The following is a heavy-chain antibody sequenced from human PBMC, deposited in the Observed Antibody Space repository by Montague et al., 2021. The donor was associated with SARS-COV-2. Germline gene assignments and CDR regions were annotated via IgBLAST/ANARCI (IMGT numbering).Heavy chain of an antibody. D-gene: IGHD1-26*01. J-gene: IGHJ4*02. V-gene: IGHV4-34*01. Sequence: SETLSLTCAVYGGSFSNKYWTWIRQPPGKGLEWIGEINHTGSTNYKPSLKRRVTISVDTSKNQFSLEVSSVTAADTAVYYCAGGLMSGSYYLGLDYWGQGTLVTVSS. CDR3: AGGLMSGSYYLGLDY. CDR1: GGSFSNKY. CDR2: INHTGST.